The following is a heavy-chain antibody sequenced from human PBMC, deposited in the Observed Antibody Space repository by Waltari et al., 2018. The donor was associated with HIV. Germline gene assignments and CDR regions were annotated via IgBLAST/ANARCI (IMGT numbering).Heavy chain of an antibody. V-gene: IGHV4-34*01. Sequence: QVQLQQWGAGLLKPSETLSLTCAVYGGSFSGYSWSWIRQPPGKGLGWIGEINQSGSNNYNPSLKSRVTISVDTSKNQFSLKLSSVTAADTAVYYCARSLNLLRIITHWGQGTLVTVSS. J-gene: IGHJ4*02. CDR2: INQSGSN. D-gene: IGHD3-10*01. CDR3: ARSLNLLRIITH. CDR1: GGSFSGYS.